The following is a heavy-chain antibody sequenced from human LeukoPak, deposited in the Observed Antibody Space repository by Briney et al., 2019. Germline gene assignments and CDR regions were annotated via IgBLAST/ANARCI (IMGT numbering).Heavy chain of an antibody. D-gene: IGHD6-19*01. V-gene: IGHV3-23*01. J-gene: IGHJ3*02. CDR3: AKDLPWYSSGGKAFDI. CDR1: GFTFSSYA. CDR2: ISGSGGST. Sequence: GGSLRLSCAASGFTFSSYAMSWVRQAPGKGLEWVSAISGSGGSTYYADSVKGRFTISRDNSKNTLYPQMNSLRAEDTAVYYCAKDLPWYSSGGKAFDIWGQGTMVTVSS.